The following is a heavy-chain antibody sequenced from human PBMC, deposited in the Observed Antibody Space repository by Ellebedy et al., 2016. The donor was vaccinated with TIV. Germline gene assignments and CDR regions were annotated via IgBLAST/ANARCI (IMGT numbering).Heavy chain of an antibody. V-gene: IGHV4-4*07. D-gene: IGHD1-26*01. J-gene: IGHJ3*02. CDR2: IYASGST. CDR1: GGSISSYY. Sequence: MPSETLSLTCTVSGGSISSYYWSWIRQPAGKGLEWIGRIYASGSTNYNPSLESRVTLSVATSKSQFSLKLTSVTAADTAVYYCARGPGAATEETFDIWGQGTLVTVSS. CDR3: ARGPGAATEETFDI.